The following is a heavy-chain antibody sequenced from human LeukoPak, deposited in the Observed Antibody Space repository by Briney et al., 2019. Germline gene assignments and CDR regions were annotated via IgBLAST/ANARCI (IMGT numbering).Heavy chain of an antibody. J-gene: IGHJ4*02. CDR3: AKYAPPTTVVTRFFDY. Sequence: GGSLRLSCAASGFTFSSYAMTWVRQAPGKGLEWVSVIGRNGGDIQYADSVKGRFTISSDNSKNTLYLQMNSLRAEDTAVYYCAKYAPPTTVVTRFFDYWGQGTLVTVSS. D-gene: IGHD4-23*01. CDR1: GFTFSSYA. V-gene: IGHV3-23*01. CDR2: IGRNGGDI.